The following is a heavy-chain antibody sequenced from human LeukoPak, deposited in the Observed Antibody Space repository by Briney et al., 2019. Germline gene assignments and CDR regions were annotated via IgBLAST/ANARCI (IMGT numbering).Heavy chain of an antibody. J-gene: IGHJ4*02. CDR2: IIPIFGTA. Sequence: SVKVSCKASGGTFSSYAISWVRQAPGQGLEWMGGIIPIFGTANYAQKFQGRVTITTDESTSTAYMELSSLRSEDTAVYYCARGTRDGYNHLGYWGQGTLVTVSS. CDR1: GGTFSSYA. CDR3: ARGTRDGYNHLGY. D-gene: IGHD5-24*01. V-gene: IGHV1-69*05.